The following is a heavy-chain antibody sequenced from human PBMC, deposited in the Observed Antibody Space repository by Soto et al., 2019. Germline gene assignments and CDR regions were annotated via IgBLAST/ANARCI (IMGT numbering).Heavy chain of an antibody. Sequence: QVQLVESGGGVVQPGRSLRLSCAASGFTFSTYIMHWVRQAPGKGLEWVAIIFSNGSDKDYADSVKGRFTISRDNSNTRLYLKMESLRPKDTVVYYGSRDDEHAINCALASWGRGALLAVSP. CDR1: GFTFSTYI. D-gene: IGHD2-21*01. J-gene: IGHJ4*02. CDR2: IFSNGSDK. CDR3: SRDDEHAINCALAS. V-gene: IGHV3-30-3*01.